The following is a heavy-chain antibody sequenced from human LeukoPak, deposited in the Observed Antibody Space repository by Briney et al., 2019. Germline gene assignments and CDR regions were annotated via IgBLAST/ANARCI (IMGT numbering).Heavy chain of an antibody. J-gene: IGHJ4*02. CDR3: ARPYCSGGSCYSGPHDY. CDR2: IKQDGSEK. D-gene: IGHD2-15*01. V-gene: IGHV3-7*01. CDR1: GFTFSSYW. Sequence: PGGSLRLSCAASGFTFSSYWMSWVRQAPGKGLEWVAIIKQDGSEKYYVESVKGRFTISRDNAKNSLYLQMNSLRAEDTVVYYCARPYCSGGSCYSGPHDYWGQGTLVTVSS.